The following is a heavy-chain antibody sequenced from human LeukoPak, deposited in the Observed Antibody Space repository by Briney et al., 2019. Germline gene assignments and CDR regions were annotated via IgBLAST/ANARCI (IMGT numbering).Heavy chain of an antibody. Sequence: SGPTLVNPTQTLTLTCSFSGFSLNDIGVGVAWIRQPPGKALEWLAVIYWNNDKSYRPSLKSRLTIARDSSKSQVVLSMTNMDTVDTATYFCAHKGRGSGRYTMWGQGTLVTVSS. CDR3: AHKGRGSGRYTM. V-gene: IGHV2-5*01. CDR2: IYWNNDK. D-gene: IGHD3-10*01. CDR1: GFSLNDIGVG. J-gene: IGHJ4*02.